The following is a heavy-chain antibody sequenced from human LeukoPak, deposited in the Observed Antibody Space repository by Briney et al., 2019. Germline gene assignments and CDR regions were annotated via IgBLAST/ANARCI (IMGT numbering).Heavy chain of an antibody. Sequence: AGGSLRLSCAASGFTFSSYAMSWVRQAPGKGLEWVSAISGSGGSTYYADSVKGRFTISRDSSKNTLYLQMNSLRAEDTAVYYCAKGTTYYYDSSGYEEEYWGQGTLVTVSS. J-gene: IGHJ4*02. CDR3: AKGTTYYYDSSGYEEEY. V-gene: IGHV3-23*01. CDR2: ISGSGGST. CDR1: GFTFSSYA. D-gene: IGHD3-22*01.